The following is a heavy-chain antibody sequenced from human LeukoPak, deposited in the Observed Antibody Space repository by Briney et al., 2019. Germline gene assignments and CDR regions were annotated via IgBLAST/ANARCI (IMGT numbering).Heavy chain of an antibody. D-gene: IGHD3-16*02. J-gene: IGHJ4*02. V-gene: IGHV4-61*02. Sequence: SQTLSPTCTVSGGSITFGSYYWTWLQQPAGKGLEWIGRIYTSGRTFYNPSLKSRFTISMDTSMNQFSLRLNSVTAADTAVYYCARARVIPASFDDWGQGALVTVSS. CDR1: GGSITFGSYY. CDR2: IYTSGRT. CDR3: ARARVIPASFDD.